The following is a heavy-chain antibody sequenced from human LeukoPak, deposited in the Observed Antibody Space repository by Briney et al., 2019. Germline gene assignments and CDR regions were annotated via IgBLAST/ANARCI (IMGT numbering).Heavy chain of an antibody. CDR1: GFTFSNYG. Sequence: GGSLRLSCAASGFTFSNYGMHWVRQAPGKGLEWVSFTASSGNYIYYGDSAKGRFTISRDNAKNLVFLQMNGLRAEDTAVYYCARGRSITLLRGVAMSDGFDIWGQGAMVAVSS. J-gene: IGHJ3*02. CDR3: ARGRSITLLRGVAMSDGFDI. V-gene: IGHV3-21*01. D-gene: IGHD3-10*01. CDR2: TASSGNYI.